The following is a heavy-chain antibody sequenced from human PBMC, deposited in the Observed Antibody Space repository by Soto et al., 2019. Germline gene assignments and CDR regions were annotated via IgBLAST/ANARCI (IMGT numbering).Heavy chain of an antibody. CDR3: AKDHSNCAAYYYGMDV. J-gene: IGHJ6*02. CDR2: ISGSGGST. CDR1: GFTFSSYA. Sequence: GGSLRLSCAASGFTFSSYAMSWVRQAPGKGLEWVSAISGSGGSTYYADSVKGRFTISRDNSKNTLYLQMNSLRAEDTAVYYCAKDHSNCAAYYYGMDVWGQGTTVTVSS. V-gene: IGHV3-23*01. D-gene: IGHD4-4*01.